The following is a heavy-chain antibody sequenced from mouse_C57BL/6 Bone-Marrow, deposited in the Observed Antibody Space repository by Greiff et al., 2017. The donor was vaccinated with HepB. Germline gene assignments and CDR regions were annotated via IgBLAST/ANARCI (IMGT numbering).Heavy chain of an antibody. CDR3: AIYSNYPYYFDY. CDR2: IHPSDSDT. J-gene: IGHJ2*01. CDR1: GYTFTSYW. V-gene: IGHV1-74*01. Sequence: VQLQQSGAELVKPGASVKVSCKASGYTFTSYWMHWVKQRPGQGLEWIGRIHPSDSDTNYNQKFKGKATLTVDKSSSTAYVQLSSLTSEDSAVYYCAIYSNYPYYFDYWGQGTTLTVSS. D-gene: IGHD2-5*01.